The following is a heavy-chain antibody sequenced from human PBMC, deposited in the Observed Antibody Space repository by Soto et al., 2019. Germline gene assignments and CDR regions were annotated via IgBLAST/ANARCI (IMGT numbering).Heavy chain of an antibody. CDR1: GGCFSGYY. D-gene: IGHD1-26*01. CDR3: ARRVGATSVRTPPVR. V-gene: IGHV4-34*01. J-gene: IGHJ4*02. CDR2: INHSGST. Sequence: PSETLSLTCAVYGGCFSGYYRSWIRQPPGKGLEWIGEINHSGSTNYNPSLKSRVTISVDTSKNQFSLKLSSVTAADTAVYYCARRVGATSVRTPPVRWGQGTLVTVSS.